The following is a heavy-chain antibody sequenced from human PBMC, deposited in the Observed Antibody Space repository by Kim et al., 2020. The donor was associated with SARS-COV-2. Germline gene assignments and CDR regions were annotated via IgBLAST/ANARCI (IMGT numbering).Heavy chain of an antibody. J-gene: IGHJ4*01. V-gene: IGHV4-59*11. CDR2: INHTGGT. CDR1: GVSINYHS. CDR3: STEVSTGVAAN. Sequence: SGTLSLTCAVSGVSINYHSWNWIRQPPGKGLEWVAYINHTGGTNYNPSPVSRGNISADTSNNQFPLKLITRPAADATVFYYSTEVSTGVAANWGHGTLVT. D-gene: IGHD3-3*02.